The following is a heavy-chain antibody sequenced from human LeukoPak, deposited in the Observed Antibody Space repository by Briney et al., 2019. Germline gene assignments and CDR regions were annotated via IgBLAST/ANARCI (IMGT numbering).Heavy chain of an antibody. J-gene: IGHJ4*02. Sequence: PSETLSLTCAVSGGSFSGYYWSWIRQPPGKGLEWIGEINHSGSTNYNPSLKSRVTISVDTSKNQFSLKLSSVTAADTAVYYCARGPNRIAARPIDYWGQGTLVTVSS. CDR2: INHSGST. CDR3: ARGPNRIAARPIDY. D-gene: IGHD6-6*01. V-gene: IGHV4-34*01. CDR1: GGSFSGYY.